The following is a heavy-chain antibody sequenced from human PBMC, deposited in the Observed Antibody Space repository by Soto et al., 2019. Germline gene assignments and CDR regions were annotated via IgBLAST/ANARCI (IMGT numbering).Heavy chain of an antibody. CDR3: ARESGWQKFVI. Sequence: QVQLVQSGAEVKKPGASVKVSCKASGYTFTSYAMHWVRQAPGQRLEWMGWINAGNGNTKYSQKFQGRVTITRDTSASTAYMQLSSLRSEDTAVSYCARESGWQKFVIWGQGTMVTVSS. CDR1: GYTFTSYA. D-gene: IGHD6-19*01. J-gene: IGHJ3*02. V-gene: IGHV1-3*01. CDR2: INAGNGNT.